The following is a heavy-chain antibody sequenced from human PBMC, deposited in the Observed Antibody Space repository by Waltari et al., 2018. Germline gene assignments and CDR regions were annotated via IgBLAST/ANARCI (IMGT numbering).Heavy chain of an antibody. Sequence: EVQLVETGGGLIQPGGSLRLSCAASGFTVSSNYMSWVRQASGKGLEWVSVIYSGGSTYYADSVKGRFTISRDNSKNTLCLQMNSLRAEDTAVYYCARQRQYAFDIWGQGTMVTVSS. CDR3: ARQRQYAFDI. CDR1: GFTVSSNY. J-gene: IGHJ3*02. V-gene: IGHV3-53*02. CDR2: IYSGGST.